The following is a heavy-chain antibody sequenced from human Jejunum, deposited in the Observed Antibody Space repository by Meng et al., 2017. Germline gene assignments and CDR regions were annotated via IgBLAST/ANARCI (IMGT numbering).Heavy chain of an antibody. J-gene: IGHJ4*02. V-gene: IGHV1-18*01. CDR1: GYTFNTYG. CDR3: ARVASFVSDY. Sequence: VQLVQSGVEVKNPGASVKVSCKASGYTFNTYGISWVRQAPGQGLEWMGWINAYNGNTNYEEKLQGRVTMTTDTSTSTAYMELRNLRSDDTAVYYCARVASFVSDYWGQGTLVTVSS. D-gene: IGHD3-3*01. CDR2: INAYNGNT.